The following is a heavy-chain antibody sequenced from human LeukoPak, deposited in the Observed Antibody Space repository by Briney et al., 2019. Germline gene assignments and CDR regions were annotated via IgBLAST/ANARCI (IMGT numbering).Heavy chain of an antibody. V-gene: IGHV3-33*06. CDR3: AKDLSYGSPWFDP. Sequence: GGSLRLSCATSGFTFSSHGMHWVRQAPGKGLEWVADIWYDGSKTYYADSVKGRFTISRDCSKNTLYLQMNNLRAEDTAVYYCAKDLSYGSPWFDPWGQGTLVTVSS. CDR2: IWYDGSKT. J-gene: IGHJ5*02. D-gene: IGHD3-10*01. CDR1: GFTFSSHG.